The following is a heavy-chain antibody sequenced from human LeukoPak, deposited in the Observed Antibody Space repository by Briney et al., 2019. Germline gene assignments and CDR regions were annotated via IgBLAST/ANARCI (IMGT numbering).Heavy chain of an antibody. CDR1: GVSISIYY. J-gene: IGHJ3*02. V-gene: IGHV4-59*01. Sequence: PSETLSLTCTVSGVSISIYYWSWIRQPPGKGLEWIGSIYYSGSTDYNPSLKSRVTMSVDTSKNQFSLKLNSVTAADTAVYYCARMADGFDIWGQGTMVTVSS. CDR3: ARMADGFDI. D-gene: IGHD2-8*01. CDR2: IYYSGST.